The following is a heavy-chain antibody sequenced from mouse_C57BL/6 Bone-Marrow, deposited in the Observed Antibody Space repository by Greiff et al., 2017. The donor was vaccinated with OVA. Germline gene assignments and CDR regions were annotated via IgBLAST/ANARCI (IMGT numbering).Heavy chain of an antibody. Sequence: EVQGVESGGGLVKPGGSLKLSCAASGFTFSSYAMSWVRQTPEKRLEWVATISDGGSYTYYPDNVKGRFTITRDKAKNNLYLQMSHLKSEDTAMYCCASENWDPFDYWGQGNTLTVTA. CDR3: ASENWDPFDY. CDR1: GFTFSSYA. V-gene: IGHV5-4*01. D-gene: IGHD4-1*01. CDR2: ISDGGSYT. J-gene: IGHJ2*01.